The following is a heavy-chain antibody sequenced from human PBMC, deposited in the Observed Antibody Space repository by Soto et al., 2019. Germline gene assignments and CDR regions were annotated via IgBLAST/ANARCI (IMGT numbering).Heavy chain of an antibody. V-gene: IGHV3-23*01. CDR2: ISGSGGST. J-gene: IGHJ4*02. CDR3: AKDTSAGLDGTED. Sequence: EVQLLESGGGLVQPGGSLRLSCAASGFTFSSYAMSWVRQAPGKGLEWVSAISGSGGSTYYADSVKGRFTISRDNSKNTLYLQMNGLRAEDTAVYYCAKDTSAGLDGTEDWGQGTLVTVSS. CDR1: GFTFSSYA. D-gene: IGHD6-13*01.